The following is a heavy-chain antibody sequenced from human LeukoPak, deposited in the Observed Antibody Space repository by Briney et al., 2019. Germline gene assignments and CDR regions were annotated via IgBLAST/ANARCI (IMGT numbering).Heavy chain of an antibody. Sequence: PSETLSLTCTVSGGSISSYYWSWIRQPPGKGLEWIGYIYYSGSTNYNPSLKSRVTISVDTPKNQFSLQLNSVTPEDTAVYYCARELTGFDYWGQGTLVTVSS. V-gene: IGHV4-59*12. CDR3: ARELTGFDY. CDR2: IYYSGST. J-gene: IGHJ4*02. D-gene: IGHD7-27*01. CDR1: GGSISSYY.